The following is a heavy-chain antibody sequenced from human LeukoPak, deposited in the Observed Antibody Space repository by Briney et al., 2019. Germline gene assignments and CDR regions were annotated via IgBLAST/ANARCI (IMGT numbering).Heavy chain of an antibody. V-gene: IGHV3-53*01. D-gene: IGHD1-1*01. CDR1: GFTVSSSY. J-gene: IGHJ5*02. Sequence: GGSLRLSCAAPGFTVSSSYLSWVRQAPGKGLEWVSLIYSSGSTYYADSVKGRFTISRDNAKNSLYLQMNSLRDEDTAVYYCARGGSWNEDWFDPWGQGTLVTVSS. CDR2: IYSSGST. CDR3: ARGGSWNEDWFDP.